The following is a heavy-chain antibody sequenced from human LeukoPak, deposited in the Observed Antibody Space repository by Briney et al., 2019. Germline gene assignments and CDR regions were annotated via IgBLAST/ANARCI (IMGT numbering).Heavy chain of an antibody. CDR1: GYTLTELS. CDR3: ATGDSSRYGY. J-gene: IGHJ4*02. Sequence: ASVKVSCKVSGYTLTELSMHWVRQPPGKGLEWMGGFDPEDGETIYAQKFQGRVTMTEDTSTDTACMELSSLRSEDTAVYYCATGDSSRYGYWGQGTLVTVSS. D-gene: IGHD3-22*01. V-gene: IGHV1-24*01. CDR2: FDPEDGET.